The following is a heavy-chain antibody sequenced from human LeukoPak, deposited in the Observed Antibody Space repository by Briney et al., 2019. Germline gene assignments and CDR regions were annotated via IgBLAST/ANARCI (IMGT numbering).Heavy chain of an antibody. J-gene: IGHJ2*01. D-gene: IGHD3-9*01. CDR2: ICRSGSST. V-gene: IGHV3-23*01. CDR3: AKGGDILTGYYLYWYFDL. Sequence: TGGSLRLSCAASGFTFSAYAMSWVRQTPGKGLEWVSGICRSGSSTDYADSVKGRFTISRDNSKNTLYLQMNSLRPEGTGVYYCAKGGDILTGYYLYWYFDLWGRGTLVTVSS. CDR1: GFTFSAYA.